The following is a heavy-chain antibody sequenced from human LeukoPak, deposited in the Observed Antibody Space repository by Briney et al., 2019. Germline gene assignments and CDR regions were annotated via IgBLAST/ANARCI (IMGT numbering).Heavy chain of an antibody. CDR3: ARDSGYCSGGSCYSVAFDI. D-gene: IGHD2-15*01. J-gene: IGHJ3*02. CDR2: INPNSGGT. V-gene: IGHV1-2*02. Sequence: VASVKVSCKASGYTFTGYYMHWVRQAPGQGREWMGWINPNSGGTNYAQKFQGRVTMTRDTSISTAYMELSRLRSDDTAVYYCARDSGYCSGGSCYSVAFDIWGQGTMVTVSS. CDR1: GYTFTGYY.